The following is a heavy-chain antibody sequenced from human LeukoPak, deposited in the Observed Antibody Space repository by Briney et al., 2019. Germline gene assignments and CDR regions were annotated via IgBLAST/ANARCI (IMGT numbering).Heavy chain of an antibody. J-gene: IGHJ4*02. CDR2: IYYPGTT. D-gene: IGHD4-23*01. V-gene: IGHV4-59*01. CDR3: ARGTDYGVNSYFDS. CDR1: GGSISRYS. Sequence: PSETLSLTCTVSGGSISRYSWSGVRQPPGKGLQWLAYIYYPGTTSYNPSLRSRGTLSLDPSKSHFSLRLSSVTAADTAVYYCARGTDYGVNSYFDSWGQGTLGTVAS.